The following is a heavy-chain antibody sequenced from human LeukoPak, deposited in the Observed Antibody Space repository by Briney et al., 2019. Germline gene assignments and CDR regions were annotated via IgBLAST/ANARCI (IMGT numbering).Heavy chain of an antibody. D-gene: IGHD3-10*01. CDR2: INSDESST. CDR3: ARDKAYYYGSGSYYTFDY. Sequence: PGGSLRLSCAASGFTFTSYWMHWVRQAPGKGLVWVSRINSDESSTNYADSVKGRFTISRDNANNTLYLQMNSLRAEDTAVYYCARDKAYYYGSGSYYTFDYWGQGTLVTVSS. V-gene: IGHV3-74*01. J-gene: IGHJ4*02. CDR1: GFTFTSYW.